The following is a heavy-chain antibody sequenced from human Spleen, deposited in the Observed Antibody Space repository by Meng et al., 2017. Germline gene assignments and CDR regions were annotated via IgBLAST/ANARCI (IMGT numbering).Heavy chain of an antibody. CDR3: ARVYYGSGDHQDNVYYFDY. J-gene: IGHJ4*02. CDR2: ISSSGSTI. CDR1: GFTFSDYY. Sequence: GESLKISCAASGFTFSDYYMSWIRQAPGKGLEWVSYISSSGSTIYYADSVKGRFTISRDNAKNSLYLQMNSLRAEDTAVYYCARVYYGSGDHQDNVYYFDYWGQGTLVTVSS. D-gene: IGHD3-22*01. V-gene: IGHV3-11*01.